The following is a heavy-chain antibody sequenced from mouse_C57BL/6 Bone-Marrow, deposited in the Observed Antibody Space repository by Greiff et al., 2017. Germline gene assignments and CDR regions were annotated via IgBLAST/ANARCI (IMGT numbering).Heavy chain of an antibody. D-gene: IGHD4-1*01. CDR3: ASGENWDGVDY. CDR1: GYAFSSSW. V-gene: IGHV1-82*01. J-gene: IGHJ2*01. CDR2: IYPGDGDT. Sequence: QVQLQQSGPELVKPGASVKISCKASGYAFSSSWMNWVKQRPGKGLEWIGRIYPGDGDTNYNGKFKGKATLTADKSSSTAYMQRSSLTSEDSAVYFCASGENWDGVDYWGQGTTLTVSS.